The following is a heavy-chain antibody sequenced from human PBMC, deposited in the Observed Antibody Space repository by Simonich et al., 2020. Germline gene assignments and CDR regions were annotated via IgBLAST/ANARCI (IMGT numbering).Heavy chain of an antibody. J-gene: IGHJ4*02. Sequence: QVQLQESGPGLVKPSETLSLTCTVSGGSISSYYWSWIRQPPGKGLEWIGNIYYSESTNYNPSLKSRVTSSVDTSKNQFSLKLSSVTAADTAVYYCARHDRWLQFYFDYWGQGTLVTVSS. CDR2: IYYSEST. D-gene: IGHD5-12*01. CDR1: GGSISSYY. V-gene: IGHV4-59*08. CDR3: ARHDRWLQFYFDY.